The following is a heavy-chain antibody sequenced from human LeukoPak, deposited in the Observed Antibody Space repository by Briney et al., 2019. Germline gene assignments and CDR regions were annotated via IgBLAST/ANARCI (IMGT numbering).Heavy chain of an antibody. CDR2: IKHSGST. D-gene: IGHD2-2*01. V-gene: IGHV4-34*01. J-gene: IGHJ3*02. CDR1: GGSFSGYY. Sequence: SETLSLTCAVYGGSFSGYYWSWIRQPPGKRLEWIGEIKHSGSTNYNPSLKSRVTISVDTSKNQFSLKLSSVTAADTAVYYCASFSRDIVVVPAASAEAFDIWGQGTMVTVSS. CDR3: ASFSRDIVVVPAASAEAFDI.